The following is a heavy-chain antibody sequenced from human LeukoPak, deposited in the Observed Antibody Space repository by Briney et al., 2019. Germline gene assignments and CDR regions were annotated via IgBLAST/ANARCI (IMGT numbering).Heavy chain of an antibody. D-gene: IGHD3-16*02. Sequence: SETLSLTCTVSGYSIGSGYYWGWIRQPPGNGLEWIGSIYYSGSTYYNPSLKSRVTISVDTSKNQFSLKLSSVTAADTAVYYCARVGDYDYVWGSYRYNENWFDPWGQGTLVTVSS. V-gene: IGHV4-38-2*02. J-gene: IGHJ5*02. CDR1: GYSIGSGYY. CDR2: IYYSGST. CDR3: ARVGDYDYVWGSYRYNENWFDP.